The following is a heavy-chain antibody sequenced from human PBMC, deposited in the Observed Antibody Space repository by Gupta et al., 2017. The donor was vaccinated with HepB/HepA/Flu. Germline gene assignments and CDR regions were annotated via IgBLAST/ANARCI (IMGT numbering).Heavy chain of an antibody. CDR3: AKDSYTSGSEYYFDY. CDR1: GFTFEDYG. CDR2: ISWKSGNI. Sequence: EVQLVESGGGLVQPGRSLRLSCAASGFTFEDYGMHWVRQAPGKGLEWVSGISWKSGNIGYADSVKGRFTISRDNAKNSLYLQMNSLRAEDTALYYCAKDSYTSGSEYYFDYWGQGTRVTVSS. D-gene: IGHD6-19*01. V-gene: IGHV3-9*01. J-gene: IGHJ4*02.